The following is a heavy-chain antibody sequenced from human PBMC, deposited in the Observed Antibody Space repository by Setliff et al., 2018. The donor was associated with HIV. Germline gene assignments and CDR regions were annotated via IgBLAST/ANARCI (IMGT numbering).Heavy chain of an antibody. Sequence: TGGSLRLSCAASGFTFSNHNMHWVRQAPGEGLVWVSRINSDGSIIDYADSVKGRFTISRDNAKNSLYLQMNSLRAEDTAVCYCARDFTRPTYYFDYWGQGTLVTVS. CDR2: INSDGSII. V-gene: IGHV3-74*01. CDR3: ARDFTRPTYYFDY. J-gene: IGHJ4*02. CDR1: GFTFSNHN.